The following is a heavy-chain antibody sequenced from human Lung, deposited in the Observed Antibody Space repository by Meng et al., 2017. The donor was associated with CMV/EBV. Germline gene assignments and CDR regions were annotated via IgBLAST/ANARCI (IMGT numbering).Heavy chain of an antibody. CDR1: GFTFSSCC. V-gene: IGHV3-33*06. Sequence: SXAASGFTFSSCCMHWVRQAPGKGLEWVAVIRYDGSNKNYADSVKGRFTISRDNSKNTLYLQMNSVRAEDTGVYYCAKGMVSRGYYYVIAFYYCMDVWXQGTXVNGAS. CDR2: IRYDGSNK. J-gene: IGHJ6*02. D-gene: IGHD3-22*01. CDR3: AKGMVSRGYYYVIAFYYCMDV.